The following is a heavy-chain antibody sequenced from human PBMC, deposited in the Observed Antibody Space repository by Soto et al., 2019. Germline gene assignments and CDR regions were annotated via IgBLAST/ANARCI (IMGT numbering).Heavy chain of an antibody. Sequence: KLSETLSLTCTVSGGSISSSNWWGWVRQPPGKGLEWIGEIYHSGSTNYYAPFKSRVSMSVDQSKNQFALKLNSVTAADTAVYYCARDVGKFVGDSAGGDFGPWGPGSLVTGSS. CDR3: ARDVGKFVGDSAGGDFGP. CDR2: IYHSGST. V-gene: IGHV4-4*02. J-gene: IGHJ5*02. D-gene: IGHD2-21*01. CDR1: GGSISSSNW.